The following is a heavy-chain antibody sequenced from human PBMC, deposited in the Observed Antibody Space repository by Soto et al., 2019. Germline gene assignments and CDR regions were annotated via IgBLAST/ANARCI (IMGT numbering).Heavy chain of an antibody. Sequence: QVQLVQSGAEVKKPGASVKISVKASGYSFTSYDINWVRQATGQGLEWMGWINPNSGNTDYTQKFQGRVTMTRDTSISTAYMELSSLRSEDTAVYYCARAPFVQYFYMDVWGEGTSVTVSS. CDR2: INPNSGNT. D-gene: IGHD1-1*01. CDR3: ARAPFVQYFYMDV. CDR1: GYSFTSYD. V-gene: IGHV1-8*01. J-gene: IGHJ6*03.